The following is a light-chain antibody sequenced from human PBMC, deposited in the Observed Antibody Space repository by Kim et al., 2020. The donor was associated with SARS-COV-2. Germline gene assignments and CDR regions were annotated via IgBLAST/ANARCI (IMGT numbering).Light chain of an antibody. CDR3: SSYGGRYNAV. Sequence: QSVTISCTGTNSDVGGYNYVSWYQQHPGKVPKLLIYDVNKRPSGVPDRFSGSKSGNTASLTISGLQAEDEAVYYCSSYGGRYNAVFGGGTQLTVL. V-gene: IGLV2-11*01. J-gene: IGLJ2*01. CDR2: DVN. CDR1: NSDVGGYNY.